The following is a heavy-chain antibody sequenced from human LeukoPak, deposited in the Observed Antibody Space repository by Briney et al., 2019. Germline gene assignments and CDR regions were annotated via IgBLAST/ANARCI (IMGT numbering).Heavy chain of an antibody. Sequence: GGSLRLSCVASGFSFSTHDMHWVRQVPGKGLEWVAFIWDDDSKKWYADSVKRRFTISRDNSKNTVYLQMNSLTPEDTATYYCAKDPGAKVRGYYMDVWGKGTTVTVSS. CDR1: GFSFSTHD. V-gene: IGHV3-30*02. D-gene: IGHD3-10*01. CDR3: AKDPGAKVRGYYMDV. CDR2: IWDDDSKK. J-gene: IGHJ6*03.